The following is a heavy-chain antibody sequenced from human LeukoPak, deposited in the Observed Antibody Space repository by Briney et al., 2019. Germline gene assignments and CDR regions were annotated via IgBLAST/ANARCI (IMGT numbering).Heavy chain of an antibody. D-gene: IGHD3-10*01. CDR2: IYYSGST. V-gene: IGHV4-59*01. CDR3: ARGRFGEWDY. Sequence: PSETLSLTCTGSGGSISSYYWSWIRQPPGKGLEWIGYIYYSGSTNYNPSLKSRVTISVDTSKNQFSLKLSSVTAADTAVYYCARGRFGEWDYWGQGTLVTVSS. CDR1: GGSISSYY. J-gene: IGHJ4*02.